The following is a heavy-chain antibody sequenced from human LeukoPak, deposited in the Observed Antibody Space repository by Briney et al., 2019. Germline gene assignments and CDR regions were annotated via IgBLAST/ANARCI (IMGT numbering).Heavy chain of an antibody. Sequence: ASVKVSCKASGYTFTGYYIQWVRQAPGQGLEWMGWINPNSGGTNYAQNFQGRVTVTRDTSISAAYMELSSLTSDDTAVYYCARELNYDSSGYYFDYWGQGTLVTVSS. D-gene: IGHD3-22*01. CDR1: GYTFTGYY. CDR3: ARELNYDSSGYYFDY. CDR2: INPNSGGT. V-gene: IGHV1-2*02. J-gene: IGHJ4*02.